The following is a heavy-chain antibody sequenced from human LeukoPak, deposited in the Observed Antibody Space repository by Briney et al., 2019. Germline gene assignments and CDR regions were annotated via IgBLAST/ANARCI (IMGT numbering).Heavy chain of an antibody. V-gene: IGHV3-21*01. Sequence: GVSLRPSCAASGFTFSSYSMNWVRQAPGKGLEWVSSISSSSSYIYYADSVKGRFTISRDNAKNSLYLQMNSLRAEDTAVYYCARDIYCSGGSCYPTGRFDYWGQGTLVTVSS. J-gene: IGHJ4*02. CDR1: GFTFSSYS. CDR3: ARDIYCSGGSCYPTGRFDY. CDR2: ISSSSSYI. D-gene: IGHD2-15*01.